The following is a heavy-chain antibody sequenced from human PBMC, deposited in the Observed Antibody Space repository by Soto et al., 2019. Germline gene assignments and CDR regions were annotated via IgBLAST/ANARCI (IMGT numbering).Heavy chain of an antibody. D-gene: IGHD6-13*01. J-gene: IGHJ3*02. CDR2: ISSSSSTI. V-gene: IGHV3-48*01. CDR3: ARDFLGAAAGKMKVAFDI. CDR1: GFTFSSYS. Sequence: GGSLRLSCAASGFTFSSYSMNWVRQAPGKGLEWVSYISSSSSTIYYADSVKGRFTISRDNAKNSLYLQMNSLRAEDTAVYYCARDFLGAAAGKMKVAFDIWGQGTMVTVSS.